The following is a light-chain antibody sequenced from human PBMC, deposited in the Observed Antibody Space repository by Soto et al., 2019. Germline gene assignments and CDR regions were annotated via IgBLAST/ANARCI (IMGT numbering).Light chain of an antibody. J-gene: IGKJ1*01. V-gene: IGKV1-5*01. CDR1: QSISSW. CDR3: KQYNSYSCA. CDR2: DAS. Sequence: DIQMTQSPSTLSASVGDRVTITCRASQSISSWLAWYQQKPGKAPKLLIYDASSLESGVPSRSSATGSGTEFTLAVRSLKPDHFPTYYCKQYNSYSCACGQGTNVDIK.